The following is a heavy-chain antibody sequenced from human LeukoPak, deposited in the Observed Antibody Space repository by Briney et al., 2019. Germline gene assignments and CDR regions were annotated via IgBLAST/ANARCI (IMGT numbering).Heavy chain of an antibody. D-gene: IGHD1-26*01. J-gene: IGHJ5*02. CDR3: ARIIKSGSNWFDP. CDR2: INYSGNT. V-gene: IGHV4-39*07. CDR1: GGSISSSSYY. Sequence: SSETLSLTCTVSGGSISSSSYYWGWVRQPPEKGLEWIGSINYSGNTYYSASLNSRVTISIDMSKNQFSLKLRTVTAADTAVYYCARIIKSGSNWFDPWGQGTLVTVSS.